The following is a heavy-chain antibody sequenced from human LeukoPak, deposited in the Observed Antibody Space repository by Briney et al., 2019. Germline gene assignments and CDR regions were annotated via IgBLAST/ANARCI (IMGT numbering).Heavy chain of an antibody. Sequence: PSQTLSLTCTVSGGSISSGSYYWSWIRQPAGKGLEWIGRIYTSGSTNYNPSLKSRVTISVDTSKNQFSLKLSSVTAADTAVYYCARDRTASVFDIWGHGTMVTVSS. CDR3: ARDRTASVFDI. CDR2: IYTSGST. V-gene: IGHV4-61*02. J-gene: IGHJ3*02. CDR1: GGSISSGSYY.